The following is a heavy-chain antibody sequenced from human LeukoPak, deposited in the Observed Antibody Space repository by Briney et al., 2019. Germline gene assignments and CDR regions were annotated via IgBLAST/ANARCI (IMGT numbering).Heavy chain of an antibody. D-gene: IGHD3-22*01. J-gene: IGHJ2*01. CDR1: GGSISSGDYY. CDR2: IYYSGST. CDR3: ARRNQHYYDSSGYWYFDL. Sequence: ASETLSLTCTVSGGSISSGDYYWSWIRQPPGKGLEWIGYIYYSGSTYYNPSLKSRVTISVDKAKNQFSLKLTSVTAADTAVYYCARRNQHYYDSSGYWYFDLWGRGTLVAVSS. V-gene: IGHV4-30-4*08.